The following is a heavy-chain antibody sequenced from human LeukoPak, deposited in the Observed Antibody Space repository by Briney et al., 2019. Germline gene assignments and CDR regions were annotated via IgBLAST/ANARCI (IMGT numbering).Heavy chain of an antibody. Sequence: SETLSLTCAVYDGSFSGYYWSWIRQPPGKGLEWIGEINHSGSTNYNPSLKSRVTISVDTSKNQFFLKLSSVTAADTAVYYCARGGRWRQVDYWGQGTLVTVSS. CDR1: DGSFSGYY. J-gene: IGHJ4*02. CDR3: ARGGRWRQVDY. D-gene: IGHD1-26*01. CDR2: INHSGST. V-gene: IGHV4-34*01.